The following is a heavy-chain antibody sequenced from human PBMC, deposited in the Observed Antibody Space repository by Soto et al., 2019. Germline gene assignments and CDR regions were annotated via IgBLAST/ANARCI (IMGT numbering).Heavy chain of an antibody. J-gene: IGHJ4*02. CDR1: GGSISSYY. CDR3: ARVRRELLRSPGVFDY. D-gene: IGHD1-26*01. V-gene: IGHV4-59*01. Sequence: SETLSLTCTVSGGSISSYYWSWIRQPPGKGLEWIGYIYYSGSTNYNPSLKSRVTISVDTSKNQFSLKLSSVTAADTAVYYCARVRRELLRSPGVFDYWGQGTLVTVSS. CDR2: IYYSGST.